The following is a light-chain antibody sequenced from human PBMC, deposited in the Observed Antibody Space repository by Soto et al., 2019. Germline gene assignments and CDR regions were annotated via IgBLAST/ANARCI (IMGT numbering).Light chain of an antibody. CDR2: NDN. CDR3: AAWDDSLNARGV. J-gene: IGLJ3*02. CDR1: RSNIGSNA. V-gene: IGLV1-44*01. Sequence: QSVLTQPPSASGTPGQRVTISCSGSRSNIGSNAVSWYQQLPGTAPKLLIYNDNQRPSGVPDRFSASKSGPSASLAISGLQSEDEAAYYCAAWDDSLNARGVFGGGTKLTVL.